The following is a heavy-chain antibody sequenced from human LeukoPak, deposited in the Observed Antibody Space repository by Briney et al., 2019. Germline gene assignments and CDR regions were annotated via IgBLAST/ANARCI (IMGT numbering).Heavy chain of an antibody. CDR2: IKQDGSEK. D-gene: IGHD5-12*01. CDR1: GLTFSSYW. CDR3: ARDGGHSGYDLLDY. Sequence: GGSLRLSCAASGLTFSSYWMTWVRQAPGKGQEWVANIKQDGSEKYYVDSVKGRFTISRDNAKNSLYLQMNSLRAEDTAVYYCARDGGHSGYDLLDYWGQGTLVTVSS. J-gene: IGHJ4*02. V-gene: IGHV3-7*01.